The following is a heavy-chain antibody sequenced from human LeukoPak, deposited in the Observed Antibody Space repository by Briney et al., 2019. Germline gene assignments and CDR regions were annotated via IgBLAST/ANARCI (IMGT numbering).Heavy chain of an antibody. CDR3: ARQLGYCSSTSCYADKVDY. CDR1: GGSISSSSYY. J-gene: IGHJ4*02. V-gene: IGHV4-39*01. D-gene: IGHD2-2*01. Sequence: SETLSLTCTVSGGSISSSSYYWGWVRQPPGKGLGWLGSIYYSGSTYYNPSLKSRVTISVDTSKNQFSLKLSSVTAADTAVYYCARQLGYCSSTSCYADKVDYWGQGTLVTVSS. CDR2: IYYSGST.